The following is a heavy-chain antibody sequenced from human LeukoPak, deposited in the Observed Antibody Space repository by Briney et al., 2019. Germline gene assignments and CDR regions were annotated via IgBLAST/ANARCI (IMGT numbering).Heavy chain of an antibody. V-gene: IGHV3-43D*04. CDR3: AKDRSGNSYGHFDY. CDR1: GFTFDDYA. J-gene: IGHJ4*02. D-gene: IGHD3-10*01. CDR2: ISWGGGST. Sequence: GGSLRLSCAASGFTFDDYAMHWVRQAPGKGLEWVALISWGGGSTYYADSVKGRFTISRDNSKNSLYLHMNSLRAEDTALYYCAKDRSGNSYGHFDYWGQGTLVTVSS.